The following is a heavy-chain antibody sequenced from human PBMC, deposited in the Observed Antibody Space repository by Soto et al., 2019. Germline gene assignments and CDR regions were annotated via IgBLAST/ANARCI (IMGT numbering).Heavy chain of an antibody. CDR2: IIPILGIG. CDR1: GGTFSSYT. V-gene: IGHV1-69*02. CDR3: AREEYYSGSGAFFDY. D-gene: IGHD3-10*01. Sequence: QVQLVQSGAEVKKPGSSVKVSCKASGGTFSSYTLSWVRQAPGQGLEWMGSIIPILGIGNYAQKFQGRVTITADNSTGTAHMDLSSQRSEDTAVYYCAREEYYSGSGAFFDYCGQGTLVTVSS. J-gene: IGHJ4*02.